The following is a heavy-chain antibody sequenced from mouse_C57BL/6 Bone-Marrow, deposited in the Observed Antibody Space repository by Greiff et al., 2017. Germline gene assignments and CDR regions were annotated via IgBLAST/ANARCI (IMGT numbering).Heavy chain of an antibody. J-gene: IGHJ2*01. Sequence: QVQLQQSGAELVRPGSSVKLSCKASGYTFTSYWMDWVKQRPGQGLEWIGNIYPSYSETHYNQKFKDKATLTVDKSSSTAYMQLSSLTSEDSAVYYCASYYSNPYYFDYWGQGTTLTVSS. CDR1: GYTFTSYW. D-gene: IGHD2-5*01. V-gene: IGHV1-61*01. CDR3: ASYYSNPYYFDY. CDR2: IYPSYSET.